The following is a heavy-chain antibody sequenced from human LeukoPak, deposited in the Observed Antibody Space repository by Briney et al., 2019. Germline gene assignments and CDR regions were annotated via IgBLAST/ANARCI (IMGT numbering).Heavy chain of an antibody. Sequence: GGSLKLPCPPPGFSFITYGLHWVRRAPGRGLEWVSSISLTGNYIYYAESVKGRFTISRDNAQNSLFLQMNSLRVEDTAVYYCARVLETDCSGGSCYSGLDYWGQGTLVTVSS. CDR2: ISLTGNYI. CDR3: ARVLETDCSGGSCYSGLDY. J-gene: IGHJ4*02. V-gene: IGHV3-21*01. D-gene: IGHD2-15*01. CDR1: GFSFITYG.